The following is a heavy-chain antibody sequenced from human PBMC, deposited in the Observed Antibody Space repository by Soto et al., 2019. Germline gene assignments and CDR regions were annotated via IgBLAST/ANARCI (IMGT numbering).Heavy chain of an antibody. D-gene: IGHD2-8*01. Sequence: QVQLVECGGGVVQPGRSLRLSCAASGFTFSSYAMHWVRQAPGKGLEWVAVISYDGSNKYYADSVKGRFTISRDNSKNTLYLQMNSLRAEDTAVYYCFGMLSDYYGMDVWGQGTTVTVSS. CDR3: FGMLSDYYGMDV. J-gene: IGHJ6*02. CDR1: GFTFSSYA. V-gene: IGHV3-30-3*01. CDR2: ISYDGSNK.